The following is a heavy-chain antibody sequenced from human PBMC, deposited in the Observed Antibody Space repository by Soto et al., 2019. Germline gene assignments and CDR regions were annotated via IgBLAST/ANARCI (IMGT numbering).Heavy chain of an antibody. D-gene: IGHD2-21*01. CDR3: AITYCRDNSCPRDFDF. CDR1: GGTFNTYT. J-gene: IGHJ4*02. Sequence: QVQVVQSGAEVKKPESSVKVSCKPSGGTFNTYTVNWVRLAPGHGLEWMGRFIPILDMANYAQKFQDRVTRTADRSTFTAYMELNSLTPDDTAVYYCAITYCRDNSCPRDFDFWGPGTRVTVSS. V-gene: IGHV1-69*02. CDR2: FIPILDMA.